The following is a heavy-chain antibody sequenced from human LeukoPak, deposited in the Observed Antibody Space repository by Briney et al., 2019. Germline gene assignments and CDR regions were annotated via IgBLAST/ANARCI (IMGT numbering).Heavy chain of an antibody. J-gene: IGHJ3*02. V-gene: IGHV3-11*01. D-gene: IGHD3-22*01. Sequence: GGSLRLSCAASGFTFSDYYMSWIRQAPGKGLEWVSYISSSGSTIYYADSVKGRFTISRDNAKNSLYLQMNSLRAEDTAVYYCARSPRYYYDRMGYYYDVFDIGGKGTMVTVS. CDR3: ARSPRYYYDRMGYYYDVFDI. CDR1: GFTFSDYY. CDR2: ISSSGSTI.